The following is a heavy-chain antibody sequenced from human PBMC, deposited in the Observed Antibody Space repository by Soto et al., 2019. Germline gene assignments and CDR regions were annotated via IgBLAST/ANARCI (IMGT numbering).Heavy chain of an antibody. D-gene: IGHD6-6*01. V-gene: IGHV1-46*01. CDR3: ARLLFSSIAAPPEGSPLDY. J-gene: IGHJ4*02. CDR1: GYTFTSYY. Sequence: ASVKVSCKASGYTFTSYYMHWVRQAPGQGLEWMGIINPSGGSTSYAQKFQGRVTMTRDTSTSTVYMELSSLRSEDTAVYYCARLLFSSIAAPPEGSPLDYRSQGTLVTVSS. CDR2: INPSGGST.